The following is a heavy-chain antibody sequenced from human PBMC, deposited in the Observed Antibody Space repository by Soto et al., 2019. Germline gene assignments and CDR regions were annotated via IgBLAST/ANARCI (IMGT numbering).Heavy chain of an antibody. CDR1: GYTFTYYL. J-gene: IGHJ6*02. CDR3: ARHTSNFPQYHYDMDV. Sequence: GEALKISCRCSGYTFTYYLIGLGRQLPGEGLEWMGIIYPGDSDTRYSPSCEGNVTITVDKSTSTAYLQWNTLKASDTEMYYCARHTSNFPQYHYDMDVWGQGTPVTVSS. V-gene: IGHV5-51*01. D-gene: IGHD2-2*01. CDR2: IYPGDSDT.